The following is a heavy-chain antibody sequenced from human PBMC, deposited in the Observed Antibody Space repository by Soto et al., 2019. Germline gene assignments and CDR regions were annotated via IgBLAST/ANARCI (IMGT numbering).Heavy chain of an antibody. CDR3: AFSRAAAGPSHCNSGSAV. V-gene: IGHV4-34*01. CDR2: INHSGST. Sequence: LQILSLSWAVYDGSFRGYYWRWISKPQRKGLEWIGEINHSGSTNYNPSLKSRVTISGDTAKNQFSLKLSSVTAADTAVYYCAFSRAAAGPSHCNSGSAVWGQRTTVTGSS. D-gene: IGHD6-13*01. J-gene: IGHJ6*02. CDR1: DGSFRGYY.